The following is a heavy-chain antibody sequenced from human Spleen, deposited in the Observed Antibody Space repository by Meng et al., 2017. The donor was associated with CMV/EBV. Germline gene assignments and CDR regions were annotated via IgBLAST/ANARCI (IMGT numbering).Heavy chain of an antibody. CDR3: ARRPLRTLAARPHPLYYFDY. J-gene: IGHJ4*02. D-gene: IGHD6-6*01. V-gene: IGHV4-34*01. CDR1: GGSFSVYF. Sequence: SETLSLTCAVYGGSFSVYFWTWIRQPPGKGLEWIGEINHSGSTNYNPSLKSRVTISVDTSKNQFSLKLSSVTAADTAVYYCARRPLRTLAARPHPLYYFDYWGQGTLVTVSS. CDR2: INHSGST.